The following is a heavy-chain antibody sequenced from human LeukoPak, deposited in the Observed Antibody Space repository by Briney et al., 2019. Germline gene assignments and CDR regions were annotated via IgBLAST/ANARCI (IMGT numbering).Heavy chain of an antibody. CDR2: IRSKSYGGTT. Sequence: PGGSLRLSCTASGFSFGDYAMTWVRQAPGRGLEWVSFIRSKSYGGTTEYAASVKGRFTISRDDSKSVAYLQMDSLKTEDTAVYYCTRATRITIPGVKYYFDYWGQGTLVTVSS. D-gene: IGHD3-3*01. V-gene: IGHV3-49*04. CDR1: GFSFGDYA. J-gene: IGHJ4*02. CDR3: TRATRITIPGVKYYFDY.